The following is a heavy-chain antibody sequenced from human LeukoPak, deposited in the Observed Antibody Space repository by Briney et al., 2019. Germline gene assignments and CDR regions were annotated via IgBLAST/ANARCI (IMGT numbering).Heavy chain of an antibody. V-gene: IGHV5-51*01. D-gene: IGHD1-26*01. CDR3: ARLKIGGSGSYRYFWDY. CDR1: GYRFTSYW. J-gene: IGHJ4*02. Sequence: GESLETSLKGSGYRFTSYWIGWVRPMSGKGVEWMGIIYPGESNTRYSPSFQGQVTNSADKSISTAYLQWSSLKASDTAMYYCARLKIGGSGSYRYFWDYWGQGTLGTVS. CDR2: IYPGESNT.